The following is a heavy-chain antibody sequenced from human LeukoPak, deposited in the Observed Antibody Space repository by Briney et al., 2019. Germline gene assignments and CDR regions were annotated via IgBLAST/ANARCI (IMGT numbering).Heavy chain of an antibody. CDR1: GFTLSTYE. Sequence: GGSLRLSCAASGFTLSTYEMNWVRQAPGKGLEWVAYIGRYGVTTYYADSVKGRFTISGDNAKNSLNLQMNSLRADDTAVYYCATLSDRNFYYSYGLDVWGQGTTVTVS. J-gene: IGHJ6*02. CDR2: IGRYGVTT. CDR3: ATLSDRNFYYSYGLDV. V-gene: IGHV3-48*03. D-gene: IGHD1-14*01.